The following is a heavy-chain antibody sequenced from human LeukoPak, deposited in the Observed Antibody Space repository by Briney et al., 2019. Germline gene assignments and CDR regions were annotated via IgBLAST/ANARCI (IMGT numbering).Heavy chain of an antibody. D-gene: IGHD2-2*01. CDR3: ARQPDPSYFDL. Sequence: SETLSLTCTVSGDSIRSSSYYWGWIRQPPGKGLEWIGSIHYRGNTYYNPSLKSRVTISVDTSENRFSLKLSSVTAADTAVYYCARQPDPSYFDLWGLGTLVTVSS. V-gene: IGHV4-39*01. J-gene: IGHJ2*01. CDR1: GDSIRSSSYY. CDR2: IHYRGNT.